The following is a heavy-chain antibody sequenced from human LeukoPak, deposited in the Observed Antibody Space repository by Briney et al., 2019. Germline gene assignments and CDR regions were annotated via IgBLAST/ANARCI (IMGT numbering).Heavy chain of an antibody. CDR2: ISYDGSNK. V-gene: IGHV3-30*18. Sequence: GGSLRLSCAASGFTFSNYGMHWVRQAPGKGLEWVAVISYDGSNKYYADSVKGRFTISRDNSKNTLYLQMNSLRAEDTAVYYCAKEAGGYSYGFNWFDPWGQGTLVTVSS. J-gene: IGHJ5*02. D-gene: IGHD5-18*01. CDR3: AKEAGGYSYGFNWFDP. CDR1: GFTFSNYG.